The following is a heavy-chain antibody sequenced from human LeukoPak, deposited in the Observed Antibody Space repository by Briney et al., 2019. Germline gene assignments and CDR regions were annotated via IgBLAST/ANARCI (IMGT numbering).Heavy chain of an antibody. D-gene: IGHD6-13*01. J-gene: IGHJ4*02. CDR3: AREAAAGYFDF. CDR2: IYSSGST. CDR1: GGSISSYY. Sequence: PSETLSLTCTVSGGSISSYYWTWIRQPPGKGLEWIGYIYSSGSTDYNPSLKSRVTMSVDTSKKQFSLKLSSVTAADTAVYYCAREAAAGYFDFWGQGTLVTVSS. V-gene: IGHV4-59*01.